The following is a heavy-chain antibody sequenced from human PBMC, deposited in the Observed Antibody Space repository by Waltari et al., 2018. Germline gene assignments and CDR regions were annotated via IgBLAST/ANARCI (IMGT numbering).Heavy chain of an antibody. D-gene: IGHD6-13*01. CDR2: ISSSSSYI. CDR3: ARASHHYSSSWYGPCDY. J-gene: IGHJ4*02. CDR1: GVTFSSYS. V-gene: IGHV3-21*01. Sequence: EVQLVESGGGRVKPGGSLRLSCAASGVTFSSYSMNCVRPAPGRGLEWVSSISSSSSYIYYADSVQGRFTISRDNAKNSLYLQMSSLRAEDTAVYYCARASHHYSSSWYGPCDYWGQGTLVTVSS.